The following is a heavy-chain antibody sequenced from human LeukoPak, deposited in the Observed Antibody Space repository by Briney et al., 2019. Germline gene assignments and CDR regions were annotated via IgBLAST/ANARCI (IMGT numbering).Heavy chain of an antibody. D-gene: IGHD3-10*01. CDR1: GFIFSDYA. V-gene: IGHV3-49*03. CDR2: IRSKAYGGTA. Sequence: GGSLRLSCTASGFIFSDYAMNWFRQAPGKGLEWVGSIRSKAYGGTAEYAASVKGRFTISRDESKTIAYLQMNSLKTEDTAVYYCTRGQEGNYYYFGMDVWGQGTTVTVSS. J-gene: IGHJ6*02. CDR3: TRGQEGNYYYFGMDV.